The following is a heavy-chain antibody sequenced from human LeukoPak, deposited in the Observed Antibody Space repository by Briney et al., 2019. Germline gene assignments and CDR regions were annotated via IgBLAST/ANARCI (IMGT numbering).Heavy chain of an antibody. D-gene: IGHD6-19*01. J-gene: IGHJ4*02. CDR2: TNAGSGNT. Sequence: ASVKVSCKASGYTFSSYAVQWVRQAPGQRLEWMGWTNAGSGNTKYSQTFHGRVTITRDTSASTAYMELSSVRSEDTAVHYCAKDKDGGSGWSDWGQGTLVTVSS. CDR3: AKDKDGGSGWSD. V-gene: IGHV1-3*01. CDR1: GYTFSSYA.